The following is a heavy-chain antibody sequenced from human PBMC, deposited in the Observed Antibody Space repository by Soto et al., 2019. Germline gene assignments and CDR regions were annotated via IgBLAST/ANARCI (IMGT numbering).Heavy chain of an antibody. Sequence: QVQLVESGGGVVQPGRSLRLSCAASGFTFSSYGMHWVRQAPGKGLEWVAVIWYDGSNKYYADSVKGRFTISRDNSKNTLYLQMNSVRAEDTAVYYCAREYYYDSSGPYYFDYWGQGTLVTVSS. V-gene: IGHV3-33*01. CDR1: GFTFSSYG. CDR2: IWYDGSNK. J-gene: IGHJ4*02. CDR3: AREYYYDSSGPYYFDY. D-gene: IGHD3-22*01.